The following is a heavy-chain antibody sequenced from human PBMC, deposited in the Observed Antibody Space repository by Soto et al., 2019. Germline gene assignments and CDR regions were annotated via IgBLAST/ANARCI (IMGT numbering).Heavy chain of an antibody. CDR1: GFTFNTYS. CDR3: ARAGGTTVTGLWHFDS. CDR2: IWYDGTQK. Sequence: GGSLRLSCEASGFTFNTYSMHWVRQPPGKGLEWLAAIWYDGTQKYYADSVKGRFIISRDNSKKTLYLEMNSLRAEDTAVYYCARAGGTTVTGLWHFDSWGQGTQVTVSS. D-gene: IGHD4-17*01. J-gene: IGHJ4*02. V-gene: IGHV3-33*01.